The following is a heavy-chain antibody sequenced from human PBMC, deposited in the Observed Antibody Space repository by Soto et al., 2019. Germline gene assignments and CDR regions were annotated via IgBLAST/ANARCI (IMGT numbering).Heavy chain of an antibody. J-gene: IGHJ6*02. Sequence: ASVKVSCKASGGTFSSYAISWVRQAPGQGLEWMGGIIPIFGTANYAQKFQGRVTITADESTSTAYMELSSLRSEDTAVYYCARDRRGYSYAAYYYYGMDVWGQGTTVTVSS. D-gene: IGHD5-18*01. CDR3: ARDRRGYSYAAYYYYGMDV. V-gene: IGHV1-69*13. CDR1: GGTFSSYA. CDR2: IIPIFGTA.